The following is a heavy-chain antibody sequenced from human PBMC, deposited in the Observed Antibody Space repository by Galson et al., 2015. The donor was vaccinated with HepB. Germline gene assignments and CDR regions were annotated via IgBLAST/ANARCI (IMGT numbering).Heavy chain of an antibody. CDR1: GGSFSGHY. V-gene: IGHV4-34*01. J-gene: IGHJ6*03. CDR3: ARARVVPAAILARYYYYYYVDV. D-gene: IGHD2-2*01. Sequence: ETLSLTCAVYGGSFSGHYWSWIRQPPGKGLEWIGEINHSGSTNYNPSLKSRVTISVDTSKNQFSLKLSSVTAADTAVYYCARARVVPAAILARYYYYYYVDVWGKGTTVTVSS. CDR2: INHSGST.